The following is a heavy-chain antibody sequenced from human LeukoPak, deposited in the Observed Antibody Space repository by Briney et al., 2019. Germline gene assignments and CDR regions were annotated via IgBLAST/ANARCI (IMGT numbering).Heavy chain of an antibody. V-gene: IGHV3-23*01. Sequence: PGGSLRLSCAASRFALSSYAMSWVPQAPGKGLEWVSATSSSDAGTYHAESVRGRFTISRDNSKNTLYLQMNCLRADDAAVYYCARAPVTACRGAFCYPFDIWGQGTLVTVSS. CDR2: TSSSDAGT. J-gene: IGHJ4*02. CDR3: ARAPVTACRGAFCYPFDI. D-gene: IGHD2-15*01. CDR1: RFALSSYA.